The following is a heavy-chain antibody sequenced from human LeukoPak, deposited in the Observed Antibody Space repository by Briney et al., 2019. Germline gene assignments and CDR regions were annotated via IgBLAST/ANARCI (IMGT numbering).Heavy chain of an antibody. Sequence: VANIKEDGSQKYYVDSVKGRFTISRDNARNSLSLQMNSLRAEDTAVYYCARGMAMVGYFDYWGQGTLVTVSS. CDR3: ARGMAMVGYFDY. D-gene: IGHD2-8*01. CDR2: IKEDGSQK. V-gene: IGHV3-7*01. J-gene: IGHJ4*02.